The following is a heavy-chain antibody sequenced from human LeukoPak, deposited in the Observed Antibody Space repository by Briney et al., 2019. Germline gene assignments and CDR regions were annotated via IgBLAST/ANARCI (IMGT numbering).Heavy chain of an antibody. D-gene: IGHD3-9*01. CDR3: ARENLLRYFDWLPRGGGWFDP. Sequence: GGSLRLSCAASGFTFSSYAMHWVRQAPGKGLEWVAVISYDGSNKYYADSVKGRFTISRDYSKNTLYLQMNSLRAEDTAVYYCARENLLRYFDWLPRGGGWFDPWGQGTLVTVSS. V-gene: IGHV3-30*04. J-gene: IGHJ5*02. CDR2: ISYDGSNK. CDR1: GFTFSSYA.